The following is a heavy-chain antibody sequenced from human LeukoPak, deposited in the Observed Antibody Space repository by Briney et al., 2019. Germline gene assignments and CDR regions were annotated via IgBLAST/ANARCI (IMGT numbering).Heavy chain of an antibody. CDR2: ISGNSADI. Sequence: AGGALRLSCGGPGFALRSFRLSRGRPGPGGGLEWVSSISGNSADINNADSLKGRFTISRDNAKNSLYLQLNSLTVEDTAVYYCARLDWRGYWGQGTLVTVSS. CDR3: ARLDWRGY. V-gene: IGHV3-21*01. J-gene: IGHJ4*02. D-gene: IGHD2-21*01. CDR1: GFALRSFR.